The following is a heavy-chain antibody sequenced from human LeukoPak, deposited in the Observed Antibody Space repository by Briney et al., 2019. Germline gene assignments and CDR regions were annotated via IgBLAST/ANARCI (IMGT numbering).Heavy chain of an antibody. V-gene: IGHV4-34*01. J-gene: IGHJ6*03. CDR1: GGSFSGYY. CDR3: AKGATLQYYYYYMDV. D-gene: IGHD1-26*01. Sequence: SETLSLTCAVYGGSFSGYYWSWIRQPPGKGLEWIGEINHSGSTNYNPSLKSRVTISVDTSKNQFSLKLSSVTAADTAVYYCAKGATLQYYYYYMDVWGKGTTVTVSS. CDR2: INHSGST.